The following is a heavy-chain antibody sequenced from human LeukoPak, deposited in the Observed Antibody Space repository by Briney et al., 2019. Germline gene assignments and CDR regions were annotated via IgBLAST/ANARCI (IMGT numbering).Heavy chain of an antibody. CDR2: FDPEDGET. V-gene: IGHV1-24*01. CDR3: ATAYPPSSSWYYFDY. Sequence: ASVKVSCKVSGYTLTELSMHWVRQAPGEGLEWMGGFDPEDGETIYAQRFQGRVTMTEDTSTDTAYMELSSLRSEDTAVYYCATAYPPSSSWYYFDYWGQGTLVTVSS. D-gene: IGHD6-13*01. CDR1: GYTLTELS. J-gene: IGHJ4*02.